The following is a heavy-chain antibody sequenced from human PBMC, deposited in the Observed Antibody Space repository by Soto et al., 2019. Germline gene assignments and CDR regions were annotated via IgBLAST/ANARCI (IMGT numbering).Heavy chain of an antibody. Sequence: SETLSLTCAVYGGSFSGYYWSWIRQPPGKGLEWIGEINHSGSTNYNPSLKSRVTISVDTSKNQFSLKLSSVTAADTAVYYCARVVVEDDFWSGYPNWFDPWGQGTLVTVSS. CDR2: INHSGST. CDR1: GGSFSGYY. J-gene: IGHJ5*02. V-gene: IGHV4-34*01. D-gene: IGHD3-3*01. CDR3: ARVVVEDDFWSGYPNWFDP.